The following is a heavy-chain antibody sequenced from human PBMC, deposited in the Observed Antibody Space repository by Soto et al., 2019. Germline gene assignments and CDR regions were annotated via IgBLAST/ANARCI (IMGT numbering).Heavy chain of an antibody. J-gene: IGHJ4*02. D-gene: IGHD3-22*01. V-gene: IGHV3-30-3*01. Sequence: LRLSCAASGFTFSSYAMHWVRQAPGKGLEWVAVISYDGSNKYYADSVKGRFTISRDNSKNTLYLQMNSLRAEDTAVYYCTQGSVVVITNYFDYWGQGTLVTVSS. CDR3: TQGSVVVITNYFDY. CDR1: GFTFSSYA. CDR2: ISYDGSNK.